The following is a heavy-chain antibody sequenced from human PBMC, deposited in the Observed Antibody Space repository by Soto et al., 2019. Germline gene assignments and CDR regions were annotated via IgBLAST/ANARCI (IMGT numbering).Heavy chain of an antibody. Sequence: QVQLVQSGAEVKKPGASAKVSCKASGYTFTSYDINWVRQATGQGLEWMGWMNPNSGNTGYAQKFQGRVTMTRNTSISTAYMELSSLRSEDTAVYYCAMVLSSPRPLGISTSFYTHGMDVWGQGTTVTVSS. V-gene: IGHV1-8*01. J-gene: IGHJ6*02. CDR1: GYTFTSYD. CDR2: MNPNSGNT. D-gene: IGHD2-2*02. CDR3: AMVLSSPRPLGISTSFYTHGMDV.